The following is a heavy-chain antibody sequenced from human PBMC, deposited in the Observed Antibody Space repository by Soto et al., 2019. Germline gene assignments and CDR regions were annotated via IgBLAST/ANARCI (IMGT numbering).Heavy chain of an antibody. CDR2: IWYDGSNK. CDR1: GFTFSSYG. V-gene: IGHV3-33*01. Sequence: GGSLRLSCAASGFTFSSYGMHWVRQXPGXGLEWVAVIWYDGSNKYYADSVKGRFTISRDNSKNTLYLQMNSLRAEDTAVYYCARDSHYYGSGSYYADYWGQGTRVTVSS. J-gene: IGHJ4*02. D-gene: IGHD3-10*01. CDR3: ARDSHYYGSGSYYADY.